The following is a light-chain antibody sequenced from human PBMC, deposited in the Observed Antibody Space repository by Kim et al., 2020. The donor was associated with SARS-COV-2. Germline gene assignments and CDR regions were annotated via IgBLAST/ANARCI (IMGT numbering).Light chain of an antibody. Sequence: QSALTQPRSVSGSPGQSVTISCTGTSNDVGGYNYVSWYQQSPGKAPKLIIYDVFKWPSGVPDRFSGSKSGNTASLTISGLQAEDEADYYCCSYAGSYSVLFGGGTQLTVL. CDR3: CSYAGSYSVL. CDR1: SNDVGGYNY. CDR2: DVF. V-gene: IGLV2-11*01. J-gene: IGLJ3*02.